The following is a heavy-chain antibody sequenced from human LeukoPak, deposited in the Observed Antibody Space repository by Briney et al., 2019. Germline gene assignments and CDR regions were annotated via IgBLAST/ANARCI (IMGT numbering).Heavy chain of an antibody. CDR2: ISYDGSNK. CDR1: GFTFSSYA. Sequence: GGSLRLSCAASGFTFSSYAMHWVRQAPGKGLEWVAVISYDGSNKYYADSVKGRFTISRDNSKSTLYLQMNSLRAEDTAVYYCARDCSPITDIYYYYGMDVWGQGTTVTVSS. V-gene: IGHV3-30-3*01. J-gene: IGHJ6*02. D-gene: IGHD3-10*01. CDR3: ARDCSPITDIYYYYGMDV.